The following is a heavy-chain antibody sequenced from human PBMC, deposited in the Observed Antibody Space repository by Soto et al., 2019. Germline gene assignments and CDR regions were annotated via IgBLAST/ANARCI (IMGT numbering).Heavy chain of an antibody. CDR3: ARMYYYILTGPPGFDP. CDR2: IIPIFGTA. V-gene: IGHV1-69*01. CDR1: GGTFSSYA. D-gene: IGHD3-9*01. Sequence: QVQLVQSGAEVKKPGSSVKVSCKASGGTFSSYAISWVRQAPGQGLEWMGGIIPIFGTANYAQKFQGRVTITADESTSTGYMELSSLRSEDTAVYYCARMYYYILTGPPGFDPWGQGTLVTVSS. J-gene: IGHJ5*02.